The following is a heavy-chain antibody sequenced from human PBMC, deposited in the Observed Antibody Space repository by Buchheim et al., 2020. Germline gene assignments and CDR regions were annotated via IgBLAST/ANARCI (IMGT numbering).Heavy chain of an antibody. CDR3: AKDVTIFGVVIIGYFDY. Sequence: EVQLLESGGGLVQPGGSMRLSCAASGFTFSSYAMTWVRQAPGKGLEWVSTISGSGGTTYYADSVKGRFTISRDNSKNTLYLQMNSLRAEDTAVYYCAKDVTIFGVVIIGYFDYWGQGTL. CDR2: ISGSGGTT. D-gene: IGHD3-3*01. V-gene: IGHV3-23*01. J-gene: IGHJ4*02. CDR1: GFTFSSYA.